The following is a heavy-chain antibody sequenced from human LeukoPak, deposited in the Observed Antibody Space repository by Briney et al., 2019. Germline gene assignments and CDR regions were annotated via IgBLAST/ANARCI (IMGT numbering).Heavy chain of an antibody. CDR1: GFTFSDYY. V-gene: IGHV3-11*01. D-gene: IGHD4-23*01. CDR2: ISSSGSTI. CDR3: ARNSHPTIVDY. J-gene: IGHJ4*02. Sequence: GGSPRLSCAASGFTFSDYYMSWIRQAPGKGLEWVSYISSSGSTIYYADSVKGRFTISRDNAKNSLYLQMNSLRAEDTAVYYCARNSHPTIVDYWGQGTLVTVSS.